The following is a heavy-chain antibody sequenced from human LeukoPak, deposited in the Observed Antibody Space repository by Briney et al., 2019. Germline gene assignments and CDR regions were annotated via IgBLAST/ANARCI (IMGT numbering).Heavy chain of an antibody. CDR3: ARQRDGYSDY. V-gene: IGHV5-51*03. CDR1: GYSFASSW. CDR2: IYPDDSDT. D-gene: IGHD5-24*01. Sequence: GESLKISCKGSGYSFASSWIGWVRQMPGKGLEWMGIIYPDDSDTRYSPSFEGQITISVDKSISTAYLQWGSLKASDTAVYYCARQRDGYSDYWGQGTLVTVSS. J-gene: IGHJ4*02.